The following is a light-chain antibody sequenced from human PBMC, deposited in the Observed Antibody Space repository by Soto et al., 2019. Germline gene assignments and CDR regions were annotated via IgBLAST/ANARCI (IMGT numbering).Light chain of an antibody. V-gene: IGKV1-27*01. CDR1: EDLSTF. J-gene: IGKJ5*01. Sequence: DIQMTQSPSSLSASVGDRVTITCPASEDLSTFLAWYQQKPGQVPKLLISSASTLQSGVPSRFSGSGSGTYFTLTISSLQPEEVSTYFCQKYNSVPCTFGQGTRLQIK. CDR3: QKYNSVPCT. CDR2: SAS.